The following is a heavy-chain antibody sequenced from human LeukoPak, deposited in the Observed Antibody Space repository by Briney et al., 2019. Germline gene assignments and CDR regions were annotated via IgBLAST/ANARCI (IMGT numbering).Heavy chain of an antibody. D-gene: IGHD3-3*01. V-gene: IGHV3-23*01. CDR3: AKDPGVVRGSPIPSWFDP. J-gene: IGHJ5*02. CDR2: ISGGGSNT. Sequence: GGSLRLSCAASGFTFSIYTMNWVRQAPGKGLEWVSIISGGGSNTNYADSVKGRFTISRDNSKNTLYLQMNSLRVEDTAVYYCAKDPGVVRGSPIPSWFDPWGQGTLVTVSS. CDR1: GFTFSIYT.